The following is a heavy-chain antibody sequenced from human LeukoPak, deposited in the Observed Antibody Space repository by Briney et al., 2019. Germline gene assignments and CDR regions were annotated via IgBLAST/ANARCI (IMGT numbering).Heavy chain of an antibody. J-gene: IGHJ4*02. CDR1: GFTFNSYW. V-gene: IGHV3-74*01. D-gene: IGHD4-17*01. CDR2: INSDGSST. Sequence: GGSLRLSCAASGFTFNSYWMHWVRQAPGKGLVRVSRINSDGSSTSYADSVKGRFTISRDNAKNTLYLQMNSLRAEDTAVYYCTRTLHDYGDFGLGYWGEGTLVTVSS. CDR3: TRTLHDYGDFGLGY.